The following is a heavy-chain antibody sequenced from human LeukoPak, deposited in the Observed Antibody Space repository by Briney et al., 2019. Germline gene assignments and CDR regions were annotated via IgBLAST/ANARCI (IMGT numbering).Heavy chain of an antibody. CDR2: ISAYNGNT. D-gene: IGHD3-22*01. J-gene: IGHJ4*02. V-gene: IGHV1-18*01. Sequence: GASVKVSCKASGYTFTSSGISWVRQAPGQGLEWMGWISAYNGNTNYAQNLQGRVTMTTDTSTSTAYMELRSLRSDDRAVYYCARDRRAAGYYDRSGTKVCSYWGQGTLVTVSS. CDR3: ARDRRAAGYYDRSGTKVCSY. CDR1: GYTFTSSG.